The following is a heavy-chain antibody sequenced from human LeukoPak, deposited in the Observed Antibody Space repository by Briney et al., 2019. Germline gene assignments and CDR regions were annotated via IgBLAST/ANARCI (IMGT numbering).Heavy chain of an antibody. CDR1: GYTFTSYG. J-gene: IGHJ3*02. CDR3: ARDGRCSGGSCYSVAFDI. CDR2: IRGYNGNT. Sequence: AASVKVSCTASGYTFTSYGINWVRQAPGQGLEWMGWIRGYNGNTNYAQKLQGRVTMTTDTSTSTAYMELRSLRSDDTAVYYCARDGRCSGGSCYSVAFDIWGQGTMVTVST. D-gene: IGHD2-15*01. V-gene: IGHV1-18*01.